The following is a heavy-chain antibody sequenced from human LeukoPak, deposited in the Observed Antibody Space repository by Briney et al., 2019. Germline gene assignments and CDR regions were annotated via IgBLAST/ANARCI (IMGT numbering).Heavy chain of an antibody. CDR2: ISYDGSNK. V-gene: IGHV3-30-3*01. Sequence: GGSLRLSCAASGFTFSKWTMHWVRQAPGKGLEWVAVISYDGSNKYYADSVKGRFTISRDNSKNTLYLQMNSLRDEDTAVYYCATSRDGYNLIDYWGQGTLVTVSS. CDR1: GFTFSKWT. J-gene: IGHJ4*02. CDR3: ATSRDGYNLIDY. D-gene: IGHD5-24*01.